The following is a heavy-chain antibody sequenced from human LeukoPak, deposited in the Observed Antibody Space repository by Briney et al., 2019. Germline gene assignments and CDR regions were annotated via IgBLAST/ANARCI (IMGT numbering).Heavy chain of an antibody. J-gene: IGHJ6*02. CDR2: TGSDNTP. D-gene: IGHD3-10*02. CDR3: ARDLHYYVVMDV. CDR1: GFTFSGYS. V-gene: IGHV3-23*01. Sequence: WVSLRLSCAASGFTFSGYSMTWVRQAPGQGLEWVSSTGSDNTPHDSESVKGRFAISRDTSKSMLFLQLNSLRAEDTALYYCARDLHYYVVMDVWGQGTTVTVSS.